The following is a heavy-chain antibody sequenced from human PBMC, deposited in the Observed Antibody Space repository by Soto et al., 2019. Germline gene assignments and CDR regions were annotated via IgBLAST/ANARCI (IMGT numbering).Heavy chain of an antibody. J-gene: IGHJ2*01. CDR2: ISGHNGNT. CDR1: GYSFTSYG. V-gene: IGHV1-18*04. Sequence: DSVKVSCKASGYSFTSYGISWVRQAPGQGPEWMGWISGHNGNTNHPQSLQGRVTMTTDTSRNTAYMELRSLRSDDTAVYYCARHCFNYSDATVYYHFVHWGLGTLVTVSS. D-gene: IGHD3-22*01. CDR3: ARHCFNYSDATVYYHFVH.